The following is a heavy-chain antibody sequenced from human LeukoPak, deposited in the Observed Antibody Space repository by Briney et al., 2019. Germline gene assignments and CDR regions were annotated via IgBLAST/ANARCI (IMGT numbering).Heavy chain of an antibody. Sequence: GGSLRLCCAASAFTFSSYAMSWVRQAPGKGLEWVSAISASGGTTYYADSVRGRFTISRDNSKNTLYLQMNSLRAEDTAIYYCAKAKYSSSWYDFDYWGQGTLVTVSS. CDR1: AFTFSSYA. D-gene: IGHD6-13*01. CDR2: ISASGGTT. J-gene: IGHJ4*02. CDR3: AKAKYSSSWYDFDY. V-gene: IGHV3-23*01.